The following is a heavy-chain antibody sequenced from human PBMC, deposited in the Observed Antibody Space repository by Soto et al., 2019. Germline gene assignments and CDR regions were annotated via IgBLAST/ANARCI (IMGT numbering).Heavy chain of an antibody. CDR2: IWYDGSNE. CDR1: GFIFSSYG. J-gene: IGHJ4*02. CDR3: ARGGGGSWNFDY. D-gene: IGHD2-15*01. V-gene: IGHV3-33*01. Sequence: QVQLVESGGGVVQPGRSLRLSCAASGFIFSSYGMHWVRQAPGKGLEWVAVIWYDGSNEYYADSVKGRFSISRDSSKNTLYLEMNSLRDEDTAVYYCARGGGGSWNFDYWGQGTLVTVSS.